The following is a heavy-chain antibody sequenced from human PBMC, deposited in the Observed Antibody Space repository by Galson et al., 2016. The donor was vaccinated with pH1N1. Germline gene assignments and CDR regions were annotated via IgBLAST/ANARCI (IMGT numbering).Heavy chain of an antibody. CDR2: INPNGGAT. D-gene: IGHD4-17*01. Sequence: SVKVSCKASGYRFDNYFLHWVRQAPGQGVEWMGWINPNGGATNYAQKFQGRVTLTRDTSINTGFMELRGLTSDDTAVYFCAREGGVNGDYVFSYWVQGSLVIVSS. J-gene: IGHJ4*02. CDR1: GYRFDNYF. V-gene: IGHV1-2*02. CDR3: AREGGVNGDYVFSY.